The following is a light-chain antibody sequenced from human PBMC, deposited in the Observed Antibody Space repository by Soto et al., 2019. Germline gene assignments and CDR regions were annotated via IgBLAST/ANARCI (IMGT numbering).Light chain of an antibody. CDR2: DAS. CDR3: QQRSNSPT. V-gene: IGKV3-11*01. J-gene: IGKJ4*01. CDR1: QSVSSY. Sequence: EIVLTQSPATLSLSPGERATLSCRASQSVSSYLAWYQQKPGQAPRLLIYDASNSATGIPARFSGSGSGTDFTLTISSLEPEDFAVYYCQQRSNSPTFGGGTKVEIK.